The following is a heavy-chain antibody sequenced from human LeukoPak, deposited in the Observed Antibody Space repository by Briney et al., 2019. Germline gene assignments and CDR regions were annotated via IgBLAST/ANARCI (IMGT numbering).Heavy chain of an antibody. V-gene: IGHV1-69*13. CDR1: GYTFTGYY. J-gene: IGHJ4*02. CDR3: ARVGRSHCSGGSCYDY. CDR2: IIPIFGTA. D-gene: IGHD2-15*01. Sequence: SVKVSCKASGYTFTGYYMHWVRQAPGQWLEWMGGIIPIFGTANYAQKFQGRVTITADESTSTAYMELSSLRSEDTAVYYCARVGRSHCSGGSCYDYWGQGTLVTVSS.